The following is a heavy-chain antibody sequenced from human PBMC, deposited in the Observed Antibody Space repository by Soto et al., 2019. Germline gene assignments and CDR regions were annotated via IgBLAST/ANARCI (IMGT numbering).Heavy chain of an antibody. CDR3: AKGRWELLRRPYYCDY. J-gene: IGHJ4*02. Sequence: QVQLVESGGGVVQPGRSLRLSCAASGFTFSSYGMHWVRQAPGKGLEWVAVISYDGSNKYYADSVKGRFTISRDNSKNTLYLQMNSLRAEDTAVYYCAKGRWELLRRPYYCDYWGQGTLVTVSS. CDR1: GFTFSSYG. V-gene: IGHV3-30*18. D-gene: IGHD1-26*01. CDR2: ISYDGSNK.